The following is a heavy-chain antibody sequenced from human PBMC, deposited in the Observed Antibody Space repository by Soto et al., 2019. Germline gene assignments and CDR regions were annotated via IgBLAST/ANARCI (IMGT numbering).Heavy chain of an antibody. J-gene: IGHJ4*02. Sequence: GGSLRLSCEASGFTFNDHWMTWVRQAPGKGLEWVANIKKDGSETYYVESVKGRFTISRDNAKNSLFLQMNSLTGEDTARYDCANGQCLDDVWGRGTLDPVSS. D-gene: IGHD6-19*01. CDR1: GFTFNDHW. CDR2: IKKDGSET. CDR3: ANGQCLDDV. V-gene: IGHV3-7*01.